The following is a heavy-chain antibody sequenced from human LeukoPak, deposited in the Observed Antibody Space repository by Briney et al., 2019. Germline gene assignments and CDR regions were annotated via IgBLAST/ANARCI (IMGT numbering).Heavy chain of an antibody. V-gene: IGHV1-18*01. CDR3: ASASGSCYMLDAFDI. J-gene: IGHJ3*02. D-gene: IGHD3-10*01. CDR1: GYTFTSYG. Sequence: ASVKVSCKASGYTFTSYGISWVRQAPGQGLEWMGWISAYNGNTNYAQKLQGRVTMTTDTSTSTAYMELRSLRSDDTAVYYCASASGSCYMLDAFDIWGQGTMVTVSS. CDR2: ISAYNGNT.